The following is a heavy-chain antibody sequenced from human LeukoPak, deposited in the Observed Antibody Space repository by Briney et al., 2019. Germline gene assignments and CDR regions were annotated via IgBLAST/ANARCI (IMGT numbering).Heavy chain of an antibody. J-gene: IGHJ2*01. CDR3: ATTEAYWYFDI. Sequence: PSETLSLTCTVSGGSISSINFYWGWIRQPPGKGLEWIGSISYSGSTYYNPSLKSRVTISVDKSKNQFSLKLSSVTAADTALYYCATTEAYWYFDIWGRGTLVIVSS. CDR2: ISYSGST. V-gene: IGHV4-39*01. CDR1: GGSISSINFY.